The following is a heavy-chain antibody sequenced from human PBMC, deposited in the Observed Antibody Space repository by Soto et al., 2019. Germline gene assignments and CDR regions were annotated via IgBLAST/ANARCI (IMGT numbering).Heavy chain of an antibody. CDR2: ISAYNGNT. CDR3: ARISSYDFWSGHYMGGAFDI. CDR1: GYTFTSYG. V-gene: IGHV1-18*01. J-gene: IGHJ3*02. Sequence: ASVKVSCKASGYTFTSYGISWVRQAPGQGLEWMGWISAYNGNTNYAQKLQGRVTMTTDTSTSTAYMELRSLRSDDTAVYYCARISSYDFWSGHYMGGAFDIWGQGTTVTVSS. D-gene: IGHD3-3*01.